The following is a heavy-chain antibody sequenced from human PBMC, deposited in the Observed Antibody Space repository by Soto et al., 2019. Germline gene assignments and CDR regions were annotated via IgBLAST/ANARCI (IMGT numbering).Heavy chain of an antibody. CDR1: GGSISSGGYS. CDR2: IYHSGST. CDR3: ARGMTTVTTLDY. V-gene: IGHV4-30-2*01. J-gene: IGHJ4*02. Sequence: SETLSLTCAVSGGSISSGGYSWGWIRQPTGKGLEWIGYIYHSGSTYYNPSLKSRVTISVDRSKNQFSLKLSSVTAADTAVYYCARGMTTVTTLDYWGQGTLVTVSS. D-gene: IGHD4-4*01.